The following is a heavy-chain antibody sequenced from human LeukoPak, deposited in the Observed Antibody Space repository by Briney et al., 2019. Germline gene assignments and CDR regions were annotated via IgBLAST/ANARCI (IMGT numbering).Heavy chain of an antibody. Sequence: ASVKVSCKASGYTFTNYGITWMRQAPGQGLEWMGWINTYNGNTNYAQKLQGRVTITTDTSTSPAYMELRSLRSDDTAVFYCARDLVDGVGAPGAYWGQGALVTVSS. CDR2: INTYNGNT. J-gene: IGHJ4*02. V-gene: IGHV1-18*01. D-gene: IGHD1-26*01. CDR1: GYTFTNYG. CDR3: ARDLVDGVGAPGAY.